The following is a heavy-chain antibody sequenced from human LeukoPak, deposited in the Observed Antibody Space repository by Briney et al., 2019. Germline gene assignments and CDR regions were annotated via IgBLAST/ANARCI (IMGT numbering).Heavy chain of an antibody. D-gene: IGHD3-10*01. J-gene: IGHJ4*02. Sequence: GGSLRLSCAASGFTFSSYGMHWVRQAPGKGLEWVAFIRYDGSNKYYTDSVKGRFTISRDNSKNTLYLQMNSLRAEDTAVYYCARGRLWFGELSPFDYWGQGTLVTVSS. CDR2: IRYDGSNK. CDR1: GFTFSSYG. CDR3: ARGRLWFGELSPFDY. V-gene: IGHV3-30*02.